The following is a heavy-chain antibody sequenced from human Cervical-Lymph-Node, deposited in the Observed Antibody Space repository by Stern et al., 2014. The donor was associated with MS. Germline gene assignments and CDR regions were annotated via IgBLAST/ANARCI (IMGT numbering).Heavy chain of an antibody. CDR1: GFTFSSYG. CDR2: IWYDGSNK. D-gene: IGHD4-17*01. CDR3: ARIDYGYAFDI. Sequence: QMQLVQSGGGVVQPGRSLRLSCAASGFTFSSYGMHWVRQAPGKGLEWVAVIWYDGSNKYYADSVKGRFTISRDNSKNTLYLQMNSLRAEDTAVYYCARIDYGYAFDIWGQGTMVTVSS. J-gene: IGHJ3*02. V-gene: IGHV3-33*01.